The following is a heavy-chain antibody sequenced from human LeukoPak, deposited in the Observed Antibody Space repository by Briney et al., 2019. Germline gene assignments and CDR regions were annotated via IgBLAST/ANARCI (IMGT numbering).Heavy chain of an antibody. V-gene: IGHV3-48*01. CDR3: AKSRVTYTPIKVVDYFDY. CDR1: GFPFTLYN. Sequence: GGSLRLSCEVSGFPFTLYNMNWVRQAPGKGLEWLSYISSSTNTIYYADSVKGRFTISRDNSKNTLYLQMNSLRAEDTAVYYCAKSRVTYTPIKVVDYFDYWGQGTLVTVSS. CDR2: ISSSTNTI. D-gene: IGHD1-14*01. J-gene: IGHJ4*02.